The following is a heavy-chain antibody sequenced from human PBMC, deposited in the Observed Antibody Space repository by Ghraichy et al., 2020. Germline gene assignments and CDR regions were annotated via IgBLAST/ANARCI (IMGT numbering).Heavy chain of an antibody. J-gene: IGHJ5*02. Sequence: SETLSLTCSVSDDSITSLSYYWGWIRQPPGKGLEWIGSISYSGATYYNLSLRSRSVISMDTSKKHFSLSLRSVTAADTAVYYCARHLYYYGLGSRFQGSGMDPWGQGTPVTVSS. V-gene: IGHV4-39*01. CDR3: ARHLYYYGLGSRFQGSGMDP. CDR2: ISYSGAT. CDR1: DDSITSLSYY. D-gene: IGHD3-10*01.